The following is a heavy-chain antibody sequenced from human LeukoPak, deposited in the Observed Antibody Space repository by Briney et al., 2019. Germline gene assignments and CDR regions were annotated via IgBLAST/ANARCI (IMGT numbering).Heavy chain of an antibody. J-gene: IGHJ4*02. CDR3: ARVPRRATLYYFDY. CDR2: INHSGST. D-gene: IGHD1-26*01. CDR1: GGSFSGYY. Sequence: SETLSLTCAVYGGSFSGYYWSWIRQPPGKGLEWIGEINHSGSTNYNPSLKSRATISVDTSKNQFSLKLSSVTAADTAVYYCARVPRRATLYYFDYWGQGTLVTVSS. V-gene: IGHV4-34*01.